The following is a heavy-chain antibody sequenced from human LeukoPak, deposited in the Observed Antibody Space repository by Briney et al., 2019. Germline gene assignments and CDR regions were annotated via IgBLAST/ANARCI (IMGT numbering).Heavy chain of an antibody. CDR3: AKGIPENNLYYFDY. D-gene: IGHD1-20*01. CDR2: ISGSGGKT. V-gene: IGHV3-23*01. CDR1: GFTFSSYA. J-gene: IGHJ4*02. Sequence: GGSLRLSCAASGFTFSSYAMSWVRQAPGKGLEWVSVISGSGGKTYYADSVKGRFTISRDNSKNTVYLQMNSLRAEDTAVYYCAKGIPENNLYYFDYWGQGTLVTVSS.